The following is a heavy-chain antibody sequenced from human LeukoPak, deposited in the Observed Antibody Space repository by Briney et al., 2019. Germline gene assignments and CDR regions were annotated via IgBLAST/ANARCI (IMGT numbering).Heavy chain of an antibody. J-gene: IGHJ4*02. D-gene: IGHD5-18*01. CDR2: IIPIFGTA. CDR1: GGTFSSYA. V-gene: IGHV1-69*05. Sequence: ASVKVSCKASGGTFSSYAISWVRQAPGQGLEWMGGIIPIFGTANYAQKFQGRVTMTTDTSTSTAYMELRSLRSDDTAVYYCARASSYGFDYWGQGTLVTVSS. CDR3: ARASSYGFDY.